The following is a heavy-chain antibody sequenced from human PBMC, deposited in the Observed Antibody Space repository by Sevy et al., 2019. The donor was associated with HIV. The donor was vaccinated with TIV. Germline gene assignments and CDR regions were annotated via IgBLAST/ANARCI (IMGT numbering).Heavy chain of an antibody. D-gene: IGHD5-12*01. CDR1: GFTFSSYA. CDR3: ARDSGPGYSGYDPPEGWFDH. CDR2: ISYDGSNK. J-gene: IGHJ5*02. V-gene: IGHV3-30-3*01. Sequence: GGSLRLSCAASGFTFSSYAMHWVRQAPGKGLEWVAVISYDGSNKYYADSVKGRFTISRDNSKNTLYLQMNSLRAEDTAVYYCARDSGPGYSGYDPPEGWFDHWGQGTLVTVSS.